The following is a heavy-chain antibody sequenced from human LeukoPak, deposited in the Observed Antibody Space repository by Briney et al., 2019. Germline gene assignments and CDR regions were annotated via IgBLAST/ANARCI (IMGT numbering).Heavy chain of an antibody. Sequence: SETLSLTCTVSGGSISSSSYYWSWIRQPPGKGLEWIGEINHSGSTNYNPSLKSRVTISVDTSKNQFSLKLSSVTAADTAVYYCARASHTTTTWEKYIVGATNDGGDFQHWGQGTLVTVSS. CDR2: INHSGST. D-gene: IGHD1-26*01. CDR1: GGSISSSSYY. V-gene: IGHV4-39*07. CDR3: ARASHTTTTWEKYIVGATNDGGDFQH. J-gene: IGHJ1*01.